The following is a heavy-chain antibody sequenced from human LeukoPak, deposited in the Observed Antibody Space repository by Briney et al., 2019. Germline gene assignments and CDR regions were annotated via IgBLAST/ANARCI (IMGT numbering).Heavy chain of an antibody. CDR3: ARAPPIEMATNGLFDY. D-gene: IGHD5-24*01. V-gene: IGHV3-74*01. Sequence: PGGSLRLSCAASGFTFSSYWMHWVRQAPGKGLVWVSRINNDGSSTSYADSVKGRFTISRDNAKNTLYLQMNSLRAEDTAVYYCARAPPIEMATNGLFDYWGQGTLVTVSS. J-gene: IGHJ4*02. CDR2: INNDGSST. CDR1: GFTFSSYW.